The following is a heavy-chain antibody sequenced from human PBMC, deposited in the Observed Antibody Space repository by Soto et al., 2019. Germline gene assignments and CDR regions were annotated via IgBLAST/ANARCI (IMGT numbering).Heavy chain of an antibody. Sequence: QVQLQESGPGLVKPSGTLSLTCAVSGDSISSSNWWNWVRQPPGKGLEWIGEIYHSGSTNYNPSLKGKVTITGNKSKNQFSLTLTSVTAAEAAVYYCARHSGSYFRDFWGQGILVTVSS. CDR3: ARHSGSYFRDF. D-gene: IGHD1-26*01. V-gene: IGHV4-4*02. CDR2: IYHSGST. J-gene: IGHJ4*02. CDR1: GDSISSSNW.